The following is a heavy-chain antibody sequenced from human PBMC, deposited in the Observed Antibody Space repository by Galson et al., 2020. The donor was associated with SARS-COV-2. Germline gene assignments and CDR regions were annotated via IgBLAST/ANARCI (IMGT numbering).Heavy chain of an antibody. Sequence: TGGSLRLSCAASGFTFSSYAMHWVRQAPGKGLEWVAVISYDGSNKYYADSVKGRFTIPRDNSKNTLYLQMNSLRAEDTAVYYCARDWGSGRDVWGPGTTVTVSS. V-gene: IGHV3-30-3*01. CDR3: ARDWGSGRDV. D-gene: IGHD3-16*01. CDR1: GFTFSSYA. CDR2: ISYDGSNK. J-gene: IGHJ6*02.